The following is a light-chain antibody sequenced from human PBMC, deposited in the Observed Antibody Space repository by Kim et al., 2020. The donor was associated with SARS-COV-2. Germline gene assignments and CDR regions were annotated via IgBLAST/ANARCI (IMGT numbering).Light chain of an antibody. J-gene: IGKJ2*01. CDR1: RSVSGNY. CDR2: AAS. V-gene: IGKV3-20*01. Sequence: SPGDRSTLSCRASRSVSGNYLAWYQQKPGQAPRLLIYAASTRATGIPDRFSGSGSGTDFTLTIRRLEPEDFAVYYCQQYGNSPLYTFGQGTKLEI. CDR3: QQYGNSPLYT.